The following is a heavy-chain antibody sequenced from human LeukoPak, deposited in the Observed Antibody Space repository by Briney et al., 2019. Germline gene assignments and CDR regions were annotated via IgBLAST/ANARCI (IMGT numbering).Heavy chain of an antibody. CDR2: INPNSGGT. D-gene: IGHD3-22*01. CDR1: GYTFTGYY. Sequence: ASVKVSCKASGYTFTGYYMHWVRQAPGQGLEWMGWINPNSGGTNYAQKFQGRVTMTTDTSTSTAYMELRSLRSDDTAVYYCARDLRESYYYDSSGYYGILFDPWGQGTLVTVSS. J-gene: IGHJ5*02. V-gene: IGHV1-2*02. CDR3: ARDLRESYYYDSSGYYGILFDP.